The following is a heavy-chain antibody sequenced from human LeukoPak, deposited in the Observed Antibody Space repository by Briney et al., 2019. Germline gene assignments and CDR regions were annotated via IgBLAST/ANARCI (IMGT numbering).Heavy chain of an antibody. D-gene: IGHD3-9*01. CDR1: GVSISSSNSY. CDR2: IYYSGST. CDR3: ARGGPSNTFDWLLNTFDP. J-gene: IGHJ5*02. V-gene: IGHV4-61*05. Sequence: NPSETLSLTCAVSGVSISSSNSYWGWIRQPPGKGLEWIGYIYYSGSTNYNPSLKSRVTISVDTSKNQFSLKLSSVTAADTAVYYCARGGPSNTFDWLLNTFDPWGQGTLVTVSS.